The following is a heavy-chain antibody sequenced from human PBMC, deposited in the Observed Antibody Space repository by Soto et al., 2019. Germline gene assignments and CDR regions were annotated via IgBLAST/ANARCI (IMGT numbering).Heavy chain of an antibody. CDR1: RVTFSSYA. Sequence: QVQLVQSGAEVKKPGSAVKVSCKASRVTFSSYAISWVRQAPGQGLEWMGGIIPIFGTANYAQKFQGRVTITADESTSTAYMELSRLRSEDTAVYYCARLPVADLYRDYWGQGTLVTVSP. CDR3: ARLPVADLYRDY. CDR2: IIPIFGTA. V-gene: IGHV1-69*13. J-gene: IGHJ4*02. D-gene: IGHD6-19*01.